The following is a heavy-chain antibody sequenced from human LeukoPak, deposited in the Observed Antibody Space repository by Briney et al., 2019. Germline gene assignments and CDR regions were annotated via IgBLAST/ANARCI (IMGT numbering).Heavy chain of an antibody. J-gene: IGHJ2*01. CDR1: GFTFSSYS. V-gene: IGHV3-21*01. CDR3: ARDGLAAATLHWCFDL. Sequence: KPGGSLRLSCAASGFTFSSYSMNWVRQAPGKGLEWVSSISSSSYIYYADSVKGRFTISRDNARNSLYLQMNSLRAEDTAVYYCARDGLAAATLHWCFDLWGRGTLVTVSS. D-gene: IGHD2-15*01. CDR2: ISSSSYI.